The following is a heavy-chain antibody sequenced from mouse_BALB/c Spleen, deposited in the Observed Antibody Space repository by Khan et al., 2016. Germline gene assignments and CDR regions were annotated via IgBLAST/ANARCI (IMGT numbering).Heavy chain of an antibody. D-gene: IGHD1-2*01. V-gene: IGHV4-1*02. CDR2: INPDSSTI. CDR1: GFDFSRYW. J-gene: IGHJ2*01. Sequence: EVKLEVSGGGLVQPGGSLKLSCAASGFDFSRYWMSWVRQAPGKGLEWIGEINPDSSTINYTPSLKDKFIISRDNAKNTLYLQMSKVRSEDTALYYCARLQYYGYMNYWGQGTTLTVSS. CDR3: ARLQYYGYMNY.